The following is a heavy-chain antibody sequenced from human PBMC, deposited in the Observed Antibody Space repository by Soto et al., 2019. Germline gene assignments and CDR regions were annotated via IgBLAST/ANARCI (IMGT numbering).Heavy chain of an antibody. J-gene: IGHJ5*02. Sequence: QVQLQESGPGLVKPSQTLSLTCSVSGGSITSGGFYWSWIRQHPEKGLEWIAYIFHSGSTDFNLSLKGRIIISAGTSKNQFSLKLTSVTAADTAVYYCVRGGIAGNWFDPWGQGTLVTVSS. D-gene: IGHD6-13*01. CDR2: IFHSGST. CDR1: GGSITSGGFY. V-gene: IGHV4-31*03. CDR3: VRGGIAGNWFDP.